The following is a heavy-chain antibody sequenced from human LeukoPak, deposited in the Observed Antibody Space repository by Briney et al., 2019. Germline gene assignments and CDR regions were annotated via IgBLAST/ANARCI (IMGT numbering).Heavy chain of an antibody. V-gene: IGHV3-66*01. Sequence: GGSLGLSCAASGFTVSSNYMSWVRQAPGKGLEWVSVIYSGGSTYYADSVKGRFTISRDNSKNTLYLQMNSLRAEDTAVYYCARVVGVAATGSLYYYYGMDVWGQGTTVTVSS. D-gene: IGHD2-15*01. CDR3: ARVVGVAATGSLYYYYGMDV. CDR1: GFTVSSNY. J-gene: IGHJ6*02. CDR2: IYSGGST.